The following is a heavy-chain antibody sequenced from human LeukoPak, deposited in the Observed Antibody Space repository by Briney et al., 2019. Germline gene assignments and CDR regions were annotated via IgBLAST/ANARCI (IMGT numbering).Heavy chain of an antibody. J-gene: IGHJ5*02. CDR1: GFTFSSYS. Sequence: GGSLRLSCAASGFTFSSYSMNWVRQAPGKGLEWVSYISSSSSTIYYADSEKGRFTISRDNAKNSLYLQMNSLRAEDTAVYYCARGGIFRDFWSGYLKYNWFDPGAREPWSPSPQ. D-gene: IGHD3-3*01. V-gene: IGHV3-48*01. CDR3: ARGGIFRDFWSGYLKYNWFDP. CDR2: ISSSSSTI.